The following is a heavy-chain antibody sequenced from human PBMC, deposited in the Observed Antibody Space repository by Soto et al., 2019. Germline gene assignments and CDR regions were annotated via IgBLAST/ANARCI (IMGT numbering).Heavy chain of an antibody. V-gene: IGHV3-53*01. Sequence: GGTLRLSCAASGFTFSSYGMHWVRQAPGKGLEWVSAIYYNGTTYYADSVKGRFTISRDTSKNTLSLQMDSLRVEDTAVYYCVRPLSSGRNYGKDVWGQGTTVTVSS. D-gene: IGHD3-10*01. CDR1: GFTFSSYG. CDR2: IYYNGTT. J-gene: IGHJ6*02. CDR3: VRPLSSGRNYGKDV.